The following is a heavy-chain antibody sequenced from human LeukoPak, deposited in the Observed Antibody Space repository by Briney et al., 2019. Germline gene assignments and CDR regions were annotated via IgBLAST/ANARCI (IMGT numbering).Heavy chain of an antibody. Sequence: SETLSLTCSVSGGSISSSDFYWGWIRQPPGKGLEWIGSTFYSGSTNYNPSLKSRVTISVDTSKNQFSLKVTSVTAADTAVYYCVRHHLSYSSGWYGWGQGTLVPVSS. D-gene: IGHD6-19*01. V-gene: IGHV4-39*01. J-gene: IGHJ4*02. CDR1: GGSISSSDFY. CDR2: TFYSGST. CDR3: VRHHLSYSSGWYG.